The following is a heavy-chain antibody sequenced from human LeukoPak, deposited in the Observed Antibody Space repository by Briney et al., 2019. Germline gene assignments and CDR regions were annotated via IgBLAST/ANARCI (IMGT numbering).Heavy chain of an antibody. CDR2: IYYSGST. J-gene: IGHJ4*02. CDR1: GGSISSYY. CDR3: ARHASYHDSSGYYYYYFDY. Sequence: SETLSLTCTVSGGSISSYYWSWIRQPPGKGLEWIGYIYYSGSTNYNPSLKSRVTISVDTFKNQFSLKLSSVTAADTAVYYCARHASYHDSSGYYYYYFDYWGQGTLVTVSS. D-gene: IGHD3-22*01. V-gene: IGHV4-59*08.